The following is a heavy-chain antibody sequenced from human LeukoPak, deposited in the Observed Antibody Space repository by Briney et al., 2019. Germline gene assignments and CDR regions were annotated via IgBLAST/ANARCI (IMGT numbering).Heavy chain of an antibody. CDR2: TYPSGGT. Sequence: SETLFITFNGARGGMEGYGWSCIRKPAGKGLEWIGRTYPSGGTNYNPSLKSRVTMSTDTSKNQFSLKLRSVTAADTAVYYYAREYGDLDYWGQGTLVTVSS. V-gene: IGHV4-4*07. CDR1: RGGMEGYG. CDR3: AREYGDLDY. J-gene: IGHJ4*02. D-gene: IGHD4-17*01.